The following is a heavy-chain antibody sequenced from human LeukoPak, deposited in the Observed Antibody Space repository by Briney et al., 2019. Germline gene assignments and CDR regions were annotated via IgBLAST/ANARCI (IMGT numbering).Heavy chain of an antibody. CDR3: AKELRGYSYGYSGY. CDR2: ISGSGGST. Sequence: PGGSLRLSCAASGFTFSSYSMNWVRQAPGKGLEWVSSISGSGGSTYYADSVKGRFTISRDNSKNTLYLQMNSLRAEDTAVYYCAKELRGYSYGYSGYWGQGTLVTVSS. J-gene: IGHJ4*02. V-gene: IGHV3-23*01. D-gene: IGHD5-18*01. CDR1: GFTFSSYS.